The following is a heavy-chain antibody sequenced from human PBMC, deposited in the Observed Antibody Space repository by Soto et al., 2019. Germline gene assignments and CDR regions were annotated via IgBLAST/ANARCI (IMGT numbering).Heavy chain of an antibody. CDR3: ARQLPLYSSSWTYYYGMDV. J-gene: IGHJ6*02. V-gene: IGHV5-10-1*01. CDR2: IDPSDSYT. Sequence: PGESLKISCKGSGYSFTSYWISWVRQMPGKGLEWMGRIDPSDSYTNYSPSFQGHVTISADKSISTAYLQWSSLKASDTAMYYCARQLPLYSSSWTYYYGMDVWGQGTTVTVYS. D-gene: IGHD6-13*01. CDR1: GYSFTSYW.